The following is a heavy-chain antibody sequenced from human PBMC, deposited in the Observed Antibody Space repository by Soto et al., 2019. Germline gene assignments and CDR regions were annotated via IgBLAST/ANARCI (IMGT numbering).Heavy chain of an antibody. Sequence: SETLSLTCTVSGGSISSSSYYWGWIRQPPGKGLEWIGSIYYSGYTYYNPSLKSRVTISVDTSKNQFSLKLSSVTAADTAVYYCARHLDQYSSGWYGRYYYYGMDVWGQGTTVTVSS. CDR3: ARHLDQYSSGWYGRYYYYGMDV. V-gene: IGHV4-39*01. D-gene: IGHD6-19*01. CDR1: GGSISSSSYY. CDR2: IYYSGYT. J-gene: IGHJ6*02.